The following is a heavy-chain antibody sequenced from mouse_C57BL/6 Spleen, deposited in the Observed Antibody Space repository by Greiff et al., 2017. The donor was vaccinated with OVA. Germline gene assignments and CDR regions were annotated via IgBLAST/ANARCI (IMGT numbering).Heavy chain of an antibody. D-gene: IGHD2-4*01. CDR2: IDPNSGGT. CDR3: ARGYDYDGPDCGV. CDR1: GYTFTSYW. J-gene: IGHJ1*03. V-gene: IGHV1-72*01. Sequence: VQPQQPGAELVKPGASVKLSCKASGYTFTSYWMHWVKQRPGRGLEWIGRIDPNSGGTKYNEKFKSTATLTVDKPSRTAYMQLSSLTSEDSAVYDCARGYDYDGPDCGVWGTGTTVTVSS.